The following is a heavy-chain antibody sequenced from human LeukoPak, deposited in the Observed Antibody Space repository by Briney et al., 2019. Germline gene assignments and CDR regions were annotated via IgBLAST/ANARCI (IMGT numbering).Heavy chain of an antibody. CDR1: GFTFSSYE. Sequence: GGSLRLSGAASGFTFSSYEMNWVRQAPGEGLEWVSYISSSGSTIYYADSVKGRFTISRDNAKNSLYLQMNSLRAEDTAVYYCARDPGGAFDYWGQGTLVTVSS. CDR3: ARDPGGAFDY. D-gene: IGHD3-16*01. CDR2: ISSSGSTI. V-gene: IGHV3-48*03. J-gene: IGHJ4*02.